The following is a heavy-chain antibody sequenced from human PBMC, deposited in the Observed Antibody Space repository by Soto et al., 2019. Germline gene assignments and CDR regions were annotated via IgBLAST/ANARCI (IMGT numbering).Heavy chain of an antibody. CDR3: ARDGVITFGGVIVLDY. CDR1: GFTFSDYW. J-gene: IGHJ4*02. CDR2: IKQDGSDK. Sequence: EVQLVESGGGLVQPGGSLRLSCAASGFTFSDYWMSWVRQAPGKGLEWVANIKQDGSDKYYADYVNGRFTISRDNAKNSLHLQMNSLRDEDSAVYYCARDGVITFGGVIVLDYWGQGTLVTVSS. D-gene: IGHD3-16*02. V-gene: IGHV3-7*01.